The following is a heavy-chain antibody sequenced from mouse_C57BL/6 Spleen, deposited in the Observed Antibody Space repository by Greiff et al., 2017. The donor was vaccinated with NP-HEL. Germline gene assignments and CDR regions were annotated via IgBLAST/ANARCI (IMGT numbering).Heavy chain of an antibody. J-gene: IGHJ2*01. CDR3: ARDQGNYFDY. V-gene: IGHV3-6*01. CDR1: GYSITSGYY. Sequence: VQLKESGPGLVKPSQSLSLTCSVTGYSITSGYYWNWIRQFPGNKLEWMGYISYDGSNNYNPSLKNRISITRDTSKNQFFLKLNSVTTEDTATYYCARDQGNYFDYWGQGTTLTVSS. CDR2: ISYDGSN. D-gene: IGHD2-14*01.